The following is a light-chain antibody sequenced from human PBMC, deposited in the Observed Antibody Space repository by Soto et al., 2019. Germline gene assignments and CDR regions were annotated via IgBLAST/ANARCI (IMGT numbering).Light chain of an antibody. V-gene: IGLV2-23*02. CDR2: EVY. CDR1: SSDVGSYNL. CDR3: SSYAGDYSSVL. J-gene: IGLJ2*01. Sequence: QSALTQPASVSGSPGQSVTISCTGTSSDVGSYNLVSWYQQHPGKAPKLVIYEVYKWPSGVSHRFSGSKSGNTASLTISGLQAEDEADYHCSSYAGDYSSVLFGGGTKLTVL.